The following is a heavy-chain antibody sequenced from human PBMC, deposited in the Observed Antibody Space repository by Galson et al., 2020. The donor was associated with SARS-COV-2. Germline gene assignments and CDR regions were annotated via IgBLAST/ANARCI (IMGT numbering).Heavy chain of an antibody. CDR3: ARGYCSSTSCYFPYNGMDV. CDR1: GFTFSSYW. Sequence: TGGSLRLSCAASGFTFSSYWMHWVRQAPGKGLVWVSRINSDGSSTSYADSVKGRFTISRDNAKNTLYLQMNSLRAEDTAVYYCARGYCSSTSCYFPYNGMDVWGQGTTVTVSS. V-gene: IGHV3-74*01. J-gene: IGHJ6*02. CDR2: INSDGSST. D-gene: IGHD2-2*01.